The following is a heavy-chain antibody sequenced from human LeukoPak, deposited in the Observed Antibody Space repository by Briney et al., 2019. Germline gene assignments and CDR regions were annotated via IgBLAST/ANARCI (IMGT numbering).Heavy chain of an antibody. CDR3: AKDGPQWLVGY. CDR2: ISYDGSNK. D-gene: IGHD6-19*01. J-gene: IGHJ4*02. Sequence: GGSLRLSCAASGFTFSSYGMHWVRQAPGKGQEWVAVISYDGSNKYYADSVKGRFTISRDNSKNTLYLQMNSLRAEDTAVYYCAKDGPQWLVGYWGQGTLVTVSS. V-gene: IGHV3-30*18. CDR1: GFTFSSYG.